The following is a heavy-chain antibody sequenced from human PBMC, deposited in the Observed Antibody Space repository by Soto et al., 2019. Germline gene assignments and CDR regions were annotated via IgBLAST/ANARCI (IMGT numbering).Heavy chain of an antibody. V-gene: IGHV4-4*07. J-gene: IGHJ4*02. D-gene: IGHD5-12*01. Sequence: SETLSLTXTVSGGSINTFYWSWVRQPAGKGLEWIGRIFPSGSTSFNPSLESRVAMSVDTSKNHFSLNLSSVTAADMAVYYCAREGSYSAYNFAHGIQLWSFDFWGQGALVTVSS. CDR2: IFPSGST. CDR1: GGSINTFY. CDR3: AREGSYSAYNFAHGIQLWSFDF.